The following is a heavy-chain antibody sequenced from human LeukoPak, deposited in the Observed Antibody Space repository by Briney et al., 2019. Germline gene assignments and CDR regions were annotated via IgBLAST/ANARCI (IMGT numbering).Heavy chain of an antibody. V-gene: IGHV3-23*01. J-gene: IGHJ4*02. Sequence: ETLSLTCTVSGGSISTYYWSWIRQPPGKGLEWVSVISAGGGSTDFADSVKGRFTVSRDNSKNTLYLQMSSLRAEDTAVYYCAKGTLGYCSGGSCYSGYWGQGTLVTVSS. CDR2: ISAGGGST. CDR1: GGSISTYY. D-gene: IGHD2-15*01. CDR3: AKGTLGYCSGGSCYSGY.